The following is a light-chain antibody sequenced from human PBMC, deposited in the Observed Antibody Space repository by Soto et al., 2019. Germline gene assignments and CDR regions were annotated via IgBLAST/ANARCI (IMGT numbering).Light chain of an antibody. V-gene: IGLV1-51*01. CDR2: DND. CDR1: NSNIGNNY. J-gene: IGLJ7*01. CDR3: RSWDNSLSASVV. Sequence: QSVLTQPPSVSAAPGQKVTISCSGSNSNIGNNYVSWYQQLPATAPKLLIYDNDKQPPGIPDRFSGSKSGTSATLPITGLQTGDEADYYCRSWDNSLSASVVFGGGTQLTVL.